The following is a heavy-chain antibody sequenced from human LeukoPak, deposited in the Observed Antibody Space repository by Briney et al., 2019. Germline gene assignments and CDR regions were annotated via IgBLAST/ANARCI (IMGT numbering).Heavy chain of an antibody. CDR1: XXXXSSYA. J-gene: IGHJ3*02. Sequence: GGSXRLSXXXXXXXXSSYAMSWVRXAPGKGLEWVSAISGSGGSTYYADSVKGRFTISRDNSKNTLYLQMNSLRAEDTAVYYCANKRRVGAFDIWGQGTMVTVSS. CDR2: ISGSGGST. D-gene: IGHD6-25*01. V-gene: IGHV3-23*01. CDR3: ANKRRVGAFDI.